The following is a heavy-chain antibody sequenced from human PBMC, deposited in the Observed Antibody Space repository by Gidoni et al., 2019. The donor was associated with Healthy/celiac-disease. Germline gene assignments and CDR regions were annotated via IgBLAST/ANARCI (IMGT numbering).Heavy chain of an antibody. CDR2: ISWNSGSI. CDR1: GFTFDDYA. CDR3: AKARGYDRSGYYPDY. D-gene: IGHD3-22*01. V-gene: IGHV3-9*01. J-gene: IGHJ4*02. Sequence: EVQLVESGGGLVQPGRSLRLSCAASGFTFDDYAMHWVRQAPGKGLEWVSGISWNSGSIGYAGSGKGRLTISRDKAKNSRYLQRNSLRAEDTALYYCAKARGYDRSGYYPDYGGQGTLVTVSS.